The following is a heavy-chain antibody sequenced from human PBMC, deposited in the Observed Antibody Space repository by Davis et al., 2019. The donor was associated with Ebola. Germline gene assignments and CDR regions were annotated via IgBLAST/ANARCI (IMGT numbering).Heavy chain of an antibody. V-gene: IGHV3-30*14. J-gene: IGHJ6*02. Sequence: GGSLRLSCAASGFIFSDYAMHWVRQAPGKGLEWVAVISYDGSKTDYADSVGGRFTISRDNSKNTLYLQMNGLRPEDTAVYYCARDFPNNYGLDVWGQGTTVTVSS. CDR1: GFIFSDYA. CDR3: ARDFPNNYGLDV. CDR2: ISYDGSKT.